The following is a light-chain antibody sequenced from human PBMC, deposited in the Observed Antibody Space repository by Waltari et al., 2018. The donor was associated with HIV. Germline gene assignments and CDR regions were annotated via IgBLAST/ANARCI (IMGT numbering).Light chain of an antibody. CDR3: CSYAGSSTFVV. Sequence: QSAPTQLASASASPGQSIPIACSGNRSEIGSYNLVCWYQQHPGKAPKLLFYEVNKWPSGVSNRFSGSKSGNTASLTISGLQAEDEANYYCCSYAGSSTFVVFGGGTKLTVL. V-gene: IGLV2-23*02. J-gene: IGLJ2*01. CDR2: EVN. CDR1: RSEIGSYNL.